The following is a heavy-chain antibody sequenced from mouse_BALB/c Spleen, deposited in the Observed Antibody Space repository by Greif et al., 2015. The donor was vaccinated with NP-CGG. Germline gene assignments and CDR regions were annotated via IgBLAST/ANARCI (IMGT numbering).Heavy chain of an antibody. CDR1: GYTFSSYW. CDR2: ILPGSGST. Sequence: VQLQQSGAGLMKPGASVKISCKATGYTFSSYWIEWVKQRPGHGLEWIGEILPGSGSTNYNEKFKGKATFTADTSSNTAYMQLSSLTSEDSAVYYCARPYYGNSWYFDVWGAGTTVTVSS. J-gene: IGHJ1*01. D-gene: IGHD2-10*01. V-gene: IGHV1-9*01. CDR3: ARPYYGNSWYFDV.